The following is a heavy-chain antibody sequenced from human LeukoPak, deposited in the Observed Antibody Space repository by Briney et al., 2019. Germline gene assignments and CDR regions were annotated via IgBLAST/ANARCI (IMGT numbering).Heavy chain of an antibody. J-gene: IGHJ4*02. V-gene: IGHV4-39*01. Sequence: PSETLSLTCTVSGDSISSSTYYWAWIRQPPGKGLEWIGSIYSSGSTYYNPSLKSRVTISVDPSKNQFSLRLSSVTAADTAVFYCASPTRGGHFFDYWGQGTLVTVSS. CDR3: ASPTRGGHFFDY. CDR1: GDSISSSTYY. CDR2: IYSSGST. D-gene: IGHD3-10*01.